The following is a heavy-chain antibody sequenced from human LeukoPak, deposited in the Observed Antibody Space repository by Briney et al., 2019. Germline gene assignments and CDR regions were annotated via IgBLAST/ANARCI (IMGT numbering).Heavy chain of an antibody. CDR3: AKGVATNPWNYFDN. CDR1: GFTFSSSA. V-gene: IGHV3-23*01. J-gene: IGHJ4*02. D-gene: IGHD5-24*01. Sequence: GGSLRLSCAASGFTFSSSAMSWVRQAPGKGLEWVSAISNNGGYTYYADSVQGRFTISRDNSKSTLCLQMNSLRAEDTAVYYCAKGVATNPWNYFDNWGQGTLVTVSS. CDR2: ISNNGGYT.